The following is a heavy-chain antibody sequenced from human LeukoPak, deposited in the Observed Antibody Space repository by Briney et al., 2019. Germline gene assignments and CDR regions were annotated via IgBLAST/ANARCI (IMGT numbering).Heavy chain of an antibody. CDR3: ARTYDFGRGPPGDAFDN. CDR2: IKKDGSEK. D-gene: IGHD3-3*01. CDR1: GFTFSSYD. Sequence: GGSLRLSCAASGFTFSSYDMHWVRQATGKGLECVAIIKKDGSEKYHVDSVKGRFTISRDNAKESVFLQMNSLRADDTAVYYCARTYDFGRGPPGDAFDNWGPGTLVIVSS. V-gene: IGHV3-7*01. J-gene: IGHJ3*02.